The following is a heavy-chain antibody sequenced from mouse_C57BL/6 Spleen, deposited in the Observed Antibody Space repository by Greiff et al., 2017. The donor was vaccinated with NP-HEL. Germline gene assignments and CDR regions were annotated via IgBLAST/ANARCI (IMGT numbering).Heavy chain of an antibody. CDR1: GYAFSSYW. CDR2: IYPGDGDT. D-gene: IGHD2-1*01. Sequence: VQLQQSGAELVKPGASVKISCKASGYAFSSYWMNWVKQRPGKGLEWIGQIYPGDGDTNYNGKFKGKATLTADKSSSKAYMQLSSLTSEDSAVYFCASNGNYPDYYAMDYWGQGTSVTVSS. V-gene: IGHV1-80*01. J-gene: IGHJ4*01. CDR3: ASNGNYPDYYAMDY.